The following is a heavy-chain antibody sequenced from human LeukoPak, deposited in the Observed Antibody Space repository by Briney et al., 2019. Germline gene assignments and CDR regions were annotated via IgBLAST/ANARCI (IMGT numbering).Heavy chain of an antibody. CDR3: ARDEQWLVYFDY. CDR1: GDSVSSNIAA. D-gene: IGHD6-19*01. Sequence: SQTLSLTCAISGDSVSSNIAAWNWIRQSPSRGLEWLGRTYYRSKWSNDYAESMKSRITINPDTSKNQFSLQLNSMTPEDTAVYYCARDEQWLVYFDYWGQGTLVTVSS. CDR2: TYYRSKWSN. J-gene: IGHJ4*02. V-gene: IGHV6-1*01.